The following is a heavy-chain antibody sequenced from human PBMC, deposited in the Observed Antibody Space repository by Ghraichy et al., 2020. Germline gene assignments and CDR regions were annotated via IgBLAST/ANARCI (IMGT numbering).Heavy chain of an antibody. J-gene: IGHJ4*03. CDR1: GFTFSSYG. Sequence: GESLNISCAASGFTFSSYGMHWVRQAPGKGLEWVAVIWYDGSNKYYADSVKGRFTISRDNSKNTLYLQMNSLRAEDTAVYYCASHPNDCSGGSCYSGSYWGQGTMVTVSS. V-gene: IGHV3-33*01. CDR2: IWYDGSNK. CDR3: ASHPNDCSGGSCYSGSY. D-gene: IGHD2-15*01.